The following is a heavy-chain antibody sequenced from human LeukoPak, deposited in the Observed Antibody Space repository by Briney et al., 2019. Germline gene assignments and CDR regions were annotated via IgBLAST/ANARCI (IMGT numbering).Heavy chain of an antibody. CDR1: GYTFTGYY. CDR2: INPIRGGT. CDR3: ARYCSSTSCYSDY. J-gene: IGHJ4*02. V-gene: IGHV1-2*06. Sequence: ASVKVSCKASGYTFTGYYMHWVRQAPGQGLEYMGRINPIRGGTVYAQKFQGRVTMTRDTSITTAYMELTRLTSDDTAVYYCARYCSSTSCYSDYWGQGTLVTVSS. D-gene: IGHD2-2*01.